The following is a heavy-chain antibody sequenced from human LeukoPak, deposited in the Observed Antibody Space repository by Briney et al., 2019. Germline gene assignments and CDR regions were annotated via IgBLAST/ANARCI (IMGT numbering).Heavy chain of an antibody. D-gene: IGHD3-22*01. V-gene: IGHV4-30-4*01. CDR1: GGSTSSADYY. Sequence: PSQTLSLTSTVPGGSTSSADYYGSWIRQPPGKGLEWIAYMYYSGSPYYNPPLKTRFTIPADTSKNQIALKLSSVTAADTAVCYCARKYYYDSRIDPWGQGILVTVSS. CDR2: MYYSGSP. J-gene: IGHJ5*02. CDR3: ARKYYYDSRIDP.